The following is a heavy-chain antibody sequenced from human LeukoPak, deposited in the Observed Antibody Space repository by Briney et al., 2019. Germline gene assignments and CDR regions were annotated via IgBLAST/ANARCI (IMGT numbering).Heavy chain of an antibody. J-gene: IGHJ6*02. V-gene: IGHV3-21*01. Sequence: GGSLRLSCAASGFTSSSYSMNWVRQAPGEGLEWVSSISSSSSYIYYADSVKGRFTISRDNAKNSLYLQMNSLRAEDTAVYYCARENIVVVPAAMFHYYYGMDVWGQGTTVTVSS. CDR1: GFTSSSYS. CDR2: ISSSSSYI. CDR3: ARENIVVVPAAMFHYYYGMDV. D-gene: IGHD2-2*01.